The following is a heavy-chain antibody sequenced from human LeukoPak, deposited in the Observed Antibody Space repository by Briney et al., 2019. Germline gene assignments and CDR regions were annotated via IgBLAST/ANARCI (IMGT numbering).Heavy chain of an antibody. V-gene: IGHV3-23*01. CDR2: ISGSGGSR. J-gene: IGHJ4*02. D-gene: IGHD4-23*01. Sequence: GGSLRLSCAASGFTFSTYGMSWVRQAPGKGLEWVSGISGSGGSRFYTDSVKGRFTISRDNSKNTLYLQMNSLRAEDTAVYYCAHSVVTLCDYWGQGTLVTVSS. CDR1: GFTFSTYG. CDR3: AHSVVTLCDY.